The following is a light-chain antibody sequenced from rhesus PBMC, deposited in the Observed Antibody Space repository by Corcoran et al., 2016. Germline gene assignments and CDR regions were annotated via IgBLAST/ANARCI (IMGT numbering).Light chain of an antibody. CDR1: QSISSW. V-gene: IGKV1-22*01. CDR3: LQYSSSPYS. CDR2: TAS. Sequence: DIQMTQSQSSLSASVGDTVTITCRASQSISSWLDWYQQKPGKAPKLLIYTASSLQSGVPARFSGSGSGTDFPLTISSLQPEDFATYYCLQYSSSPYSFGQGTKVEIK. J-gene: IGKJ2*01.